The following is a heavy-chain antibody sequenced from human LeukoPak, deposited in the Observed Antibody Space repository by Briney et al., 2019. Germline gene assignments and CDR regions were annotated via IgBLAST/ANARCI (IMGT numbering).Heavy chain of an antibody. J-gene: IGHJ3*01. CDR3: ARATSSRWGSFDV. Sequence: GGSLRLSCAASGFIFSDYWMIWVRQAPGKGLVWVSRINIDGSSTSYADSVKGRFTISRDNAKNTLYLQMSSLGADDTAVYYCARATSSRWGSFDVWGQGTMVTVSS. CDR2: INIDGSST. D-gene: IGHD6-13*01. CDR1: GFIFSDYW. V-gene: IGHV3-74*01.